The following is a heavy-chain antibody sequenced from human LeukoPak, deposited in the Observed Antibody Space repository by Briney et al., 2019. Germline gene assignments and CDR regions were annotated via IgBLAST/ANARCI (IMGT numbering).Heavy chain of an antibody. CDR1: GGTFSSYG. CDR3: ARELRDTAMVGYYFDS. J-gene: IGHJ4*02. Sequence: GASVKVSCKPSGGTFSSYGISWVRPAPGQGLEWMGRIIPILGIANYAQKFQGRVTITADKSTSTAYMELSSLRSEDTAVYYCARELRDTAMVGYYFDSWGQGTLVTVSS. CDR2: IIPILGIA. D-gene: IGHD5-18*01. V-gene: IGHV1-69*04.